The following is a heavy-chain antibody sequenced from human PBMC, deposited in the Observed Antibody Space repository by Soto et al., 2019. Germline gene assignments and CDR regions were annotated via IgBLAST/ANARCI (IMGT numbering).Heavy chain of an antibody. CDR3: ARDNHLVVIPSGPFDY. D-gene: IGHD3-16*02. CDR1: GFTFSSYW. J-gene: IGHJ4*02. V-gene: IGHV3-74*01. Sequence: GGSLRLSCAVSGFTFSSYWMHWVRQAPGKGPVWVSRINSDGGRTGYADSVKGRVTFSRDNAKNTLSMQMNSLRAEDTAVYYCARDNHLVVIPSGPFDYWGRGTLVPVS. CDR2: INSDGGRT.